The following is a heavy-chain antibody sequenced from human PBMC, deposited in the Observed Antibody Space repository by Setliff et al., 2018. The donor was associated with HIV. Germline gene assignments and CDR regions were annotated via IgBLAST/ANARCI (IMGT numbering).Heavy chain of an antibody. V-gene: IGHV4-4*09. CDR1: GGSISSYY. J-gene: IGHJ3*02. CDR2: IYTSGTA. CDR3: ARALPRAFDI. Sequence: PSETLSLTCTVSGGSISSYYWSWIRQSPGKGLEWIGYIYTSGTANYNPSLQSRVTISLDTSKNQFSLRLSSVTAADTAVYYCARALPRAFDIWGQGTMVTVSS.